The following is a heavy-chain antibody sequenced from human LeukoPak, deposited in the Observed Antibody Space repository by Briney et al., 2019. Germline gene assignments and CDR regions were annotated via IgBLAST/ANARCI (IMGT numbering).Heavy chain of an antibody. CDR3: ARGRKPWFGDHLNWFDP. CDR1: GGSFSGYY. V-gene: IGHV4-34*01. CDR2: INHSGST. D-gene: IGHD3-10*01. J-gene: IGHJ5*02. Sequence: SETLSLTCAVYGGSFSGYYWSWIRQPPGKGLEWIGEINHSGSTNYNPSLKSRVTISVDTSKNQFSLKLSSVTAADTAVYYCARGRKPWFGDHLNWFDPWGQGTLVTVSS.